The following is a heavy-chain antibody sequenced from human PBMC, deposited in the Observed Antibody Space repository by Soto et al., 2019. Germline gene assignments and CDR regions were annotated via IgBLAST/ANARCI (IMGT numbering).Heavy chain of an antibody. D-gene: IGHD3-3*01. J-gene: IGHJ5*02. CDR3: ARVLFGRGNWFDP. CDR2: IYYSGST. CDR1: GGSISSYY. V-gene: IGHV4-59*01. Sequence: SETLSLTCTVSGGSISSYYWSWIRQPPGKGLEWIGYIYYSGSTNYNPSLKSRVTIAVDTSKNQFSLKLSSVTAADTAVYYCARVLFGRGNWFDPWGQGTLVTVSS.